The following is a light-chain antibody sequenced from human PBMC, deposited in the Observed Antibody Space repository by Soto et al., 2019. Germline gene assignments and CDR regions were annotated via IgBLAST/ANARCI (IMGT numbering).Light chain of an antibody. J-gene: IGKJ4*01. CDR2: AAS. CDR1: QSVSND. V-gene: IGKV3D-15*01. CDR3: QQYHNWPLT. Sequence: EIVLTQSPGTLSLSPGERATLSCRASQSVSNDLAWYQQRPGQAPRLLIYAASNTAPGIPDRFSGSGSGTDFTLTISSLQSEDFALYYCQQYHNWPLTFGGGTKVDIK.